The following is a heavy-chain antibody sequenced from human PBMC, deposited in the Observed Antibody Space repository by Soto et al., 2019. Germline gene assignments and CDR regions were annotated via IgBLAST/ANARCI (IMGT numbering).Heavy chain of an antibody. CDR2: IYHSGST. CDR3: ARGGDTMVRGVTIDY. CDR1: GGSISSGGYS. Sequence: SSETLSLTCAVSGGSISSGGYSWSWIRQPPGKGLEWIGYIYHSGSTYYNPSLKSRVTISVDRSKNQFSLKLSSVTAADTAVYYCARGGDTMVRGVTIDYWGQGTLVTVSS. J-gene: IGHJ4*02. D-gene: IGHD3-10*01. V-gene: IGHV4-30-2*01.